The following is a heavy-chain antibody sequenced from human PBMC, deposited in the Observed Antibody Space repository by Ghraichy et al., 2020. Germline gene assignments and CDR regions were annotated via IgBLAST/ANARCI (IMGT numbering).Heavy chain of an antibody. V-gene: IGHV4-39*01. J-gene: IGHJ2*01. D-gene: IGHD2-15*01. Sequence: GSLRLSCTVSGGSISSSNYYWGWIRQPPGKGLEWIGSMHHSGSTYYNPSLENRVTISVDTSKNQFSLKLSSVTAADTAVYYCAGSLVVIRYFGLWGRGTLVTVSS. CDR1: GGSISSSNYY. CDR2: MHHSGST. CDR3: AGSLVVIRYFGL.